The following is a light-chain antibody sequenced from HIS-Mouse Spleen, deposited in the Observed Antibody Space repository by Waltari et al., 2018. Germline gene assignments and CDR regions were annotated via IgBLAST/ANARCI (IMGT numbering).Light chain of an antibody. J-gene: IGLJ2*01. V-gene: IGLV3-10*01. Sequence: SYELTQPPSVSVSPGQTARITCSGDALPKTYASWYQRKSGQAPVLVIYEDSKRPSGIPERCSGSSSGTMATLTISGAQVEDEADYYCYSTDSSGNHRVFGGGTKLTVL. CDR2: EDS. CDR1: ALPKTY. CDR3: YSTDSSGNHRV.